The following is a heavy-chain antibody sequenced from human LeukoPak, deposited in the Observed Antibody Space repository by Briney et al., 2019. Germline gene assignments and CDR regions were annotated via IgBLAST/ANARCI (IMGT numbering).Heavy chain of an antibody. D-gene: IGHD2-2*01. CDR3: ARDRGYCSSTSCLNWFDP. J-gene: IGHJ5*02. CDR1: GFTFSSYA. CDR2: ISYDGSNK. Sequence: GGSLRLSCAASGFTFSSYAMHWVRQAPGKGLEWVAVISYDGSNKYYADSVKGRFTISRDNSKNTLYLQLNSLRAEDTAVYYCARDRGYCSSTSCLNWFDPWGQGTLVTVSS. V-gene: IGHV3-30-3*01.